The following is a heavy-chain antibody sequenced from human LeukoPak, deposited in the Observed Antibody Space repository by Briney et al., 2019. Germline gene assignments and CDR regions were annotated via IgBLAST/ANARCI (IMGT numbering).Heavy chain of an antibody. V-gene: IGHV4-59*01. CDR3: ARGGGYSLSVAFDV. D-gene: IGHD3-22*01. CDR1: GGSMGGYY. Sequence: SETLSLTCTASGGSMGGYYWSWIRQPPGKGVEYIGSIYYSGNTDYSPSLRGRVTMSLDRSNRQFSLNVGSVTAADTAMYFCARGGGYSLSVAFDVWGQGTKVTVSS. CDR2: IYYSGNT. J-gene: IGHJ3*01.